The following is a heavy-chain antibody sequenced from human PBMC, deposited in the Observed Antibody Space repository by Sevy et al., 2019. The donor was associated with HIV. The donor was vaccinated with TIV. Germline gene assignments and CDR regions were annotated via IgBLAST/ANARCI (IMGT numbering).Heavy chain of an antibody. J-gene: IGHJ3*02. CDR1: GGNLHNYG. Sequence: ASVKVSCKASGGNLHNYGINWVRQAPGQGLEWMGGLIPIFRTSTYAQNFRGRITFAADEATRPFYLEMGSLRADDTAVYYCSRDRGPAAISDAFDIWGQGTMVTVSS. CDR2: LIPIFRTS. D-gene: IGHD2-2*02. CDR3: SRDRGPAAISDAFDI. V-gene: IGHV1-69*13.